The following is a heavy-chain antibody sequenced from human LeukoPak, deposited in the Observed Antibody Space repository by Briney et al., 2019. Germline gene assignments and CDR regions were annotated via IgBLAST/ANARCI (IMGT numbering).Heavy chain of an antibody. D-gene: IGHD3-10*01. CDR3: ASRVYGFGSFNY. CDR1: GDSISSTSYY. CDR2: IYNSGTT. V-gene: IGHV4-39*02. J-gene: IGHJ4*01. Sequence: PSETLSLTCTVSGDSISSTSYYWAWIRQPPGKGLAWIGSIYNSGTTYYNPSLKSRVTISVDPSKNHFSQNASTVTCAAPAVYSCASRVYGFGSFNYWGQGTLVTVSS.